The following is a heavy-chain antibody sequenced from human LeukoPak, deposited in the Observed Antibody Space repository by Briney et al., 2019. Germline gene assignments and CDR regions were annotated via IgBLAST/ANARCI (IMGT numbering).Heavy chain of an antibody. CDR1: GYSFTSFD. D-gene: IGHD2-21*02. CDR2: MNPHSGHT. Sequence: ASVKVSCEASGYSFTSFDVNWVRQATGQGLEWMGWMNPHSGHTGYAQKFQGRVTMTSDTSISTAFMELSSLGSEDTAVYYCTRGFFADGNGDYNKELDFWGQGTQVTVSS. V-gene: IGHV1-8*01. CDR3: TRGFFADGNGDYNKELDF. J-gene: IGHJ4*02.